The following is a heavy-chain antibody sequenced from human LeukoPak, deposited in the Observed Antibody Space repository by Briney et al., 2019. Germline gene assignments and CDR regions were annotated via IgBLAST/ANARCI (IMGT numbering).Heavy chain of an antibody. Sequence: PSETLSLTCAVYGGSFSGYYWSWIRQPPGKGLEWIGEINHNGSTNYNSSLKSRVTISLDTSKNQFSLKLSSVTAADTAVYYCATPGDGYTSGDCFDHWGQGTLVTVSS. J-gene: IGHJ4*02. CDR2: INHNGST. CDR3: ATPGDGYTSGDCFDH. D-gene: IGHD5-24*01. V-gene: IGHV4-34*01. CDR1: GGSFSGYY.